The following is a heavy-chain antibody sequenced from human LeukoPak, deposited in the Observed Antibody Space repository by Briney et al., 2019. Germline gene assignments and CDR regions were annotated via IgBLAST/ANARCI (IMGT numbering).Heavy chain of an antibody. CDR2: IYTSGST. J-gene: IGHJ6*03. CDR1: SGSISSYY. V-gene: IGHV4-4*09. CDR3: ARATHYYYYMDV. Sequence: SETLSLTCTVSSGSISSYYWSWIRQPPGKGLEWIGYIYTSGSTNYNPSLKSRVTISVDTSKNQFSLKLSSVTAADTAVYYCARATHYYYYMDVWGKGTTVTVSS. D-gene: IGHD5-12*01.